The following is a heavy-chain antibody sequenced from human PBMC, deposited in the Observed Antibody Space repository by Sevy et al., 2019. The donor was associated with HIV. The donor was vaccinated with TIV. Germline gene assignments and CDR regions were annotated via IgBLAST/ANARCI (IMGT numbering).Heavy chain of an antibody. CDR3: ARRSGIVVVPAAMGYYGMDV. CDR2: ISSSGSTI. V-gene: IGHV3-11*01. CDR1: GFTFSDYY. D-gene: IGHD2-2*01. Sequence: GGSLRLSCAASGFTFSDYYMSWIRQAPGKGLEWVSYISSSGSTIYYADSVKGRFTISRDNAKNSLYLQMNSLRAEDTAVYYCARRSGIVVVPAAMGYYGMDVWGQGTTVTVSS. J-gene: IGHJ6*02.